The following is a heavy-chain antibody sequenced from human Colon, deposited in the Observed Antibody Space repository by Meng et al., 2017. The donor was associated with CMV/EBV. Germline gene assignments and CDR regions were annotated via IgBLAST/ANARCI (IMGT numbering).Heavy chain of an antibody. J-gene: IGHJ4*02. V-gene: IGHV3-23*03. CDR1: GFSFSSYA. CDR2: IYSGGSTT. CDR3: GKQLAAAGLCIDY. Sequence: GESLKISCAASGFSFSSYAMSWVRQAPGKGLEWVSVIYSGGSTTSYADSVKGRFTISRDNSRNMMYLQMDNLRAEDTAVYYCGKQLAAAGLCIDYWGQGTLVTVSS. D-gene: IGHD6-13*01.